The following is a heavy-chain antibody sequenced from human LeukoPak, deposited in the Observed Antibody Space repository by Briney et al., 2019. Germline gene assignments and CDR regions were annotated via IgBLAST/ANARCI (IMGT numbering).Heavy chain of an antibody. CDR3: ARGGYYYDSSGFTPTDY. CDR1: GFTFSSYS. V-gene: IGHV3-21*01. CDR2: ISSSSSYI. D-gene: IGHD3-22*01. J-gene: IGHJ4*02. Sequence: PGGSLRLSCAASGFTFSSYSMNWVRQAPGKGLEWVSSISSSSSYIYYADSVKGRFTISRDNAKNSLYLQMNGLRAEDTAVYYCARGGYYYDSSGFTPTDYWGQGTLVTVSS.